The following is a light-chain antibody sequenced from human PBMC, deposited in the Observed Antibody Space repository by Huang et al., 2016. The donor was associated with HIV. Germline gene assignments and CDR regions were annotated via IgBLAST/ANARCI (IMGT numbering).Light chain of an antibody. CDR1: QDVSDY. CDR2: SAS. V-gene: IGKV1-8*01. CDR3: QQYSVYPWT. J-gene: IGKJ1*01. Sequence: ALRITQSPFSLSASTGDTVTITCRASQDVSDYLAWYQQKPGRAPNLLVYSASTLQGGVPSRFSGNGSATDFSLTINCLQSEDSGTYYCQQYSVYPWTFGQGTKV.